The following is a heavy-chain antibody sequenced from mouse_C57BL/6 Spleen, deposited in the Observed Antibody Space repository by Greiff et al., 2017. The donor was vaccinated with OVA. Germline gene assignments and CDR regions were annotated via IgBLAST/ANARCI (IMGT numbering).Heavy chain of an antibody. J-gene: IGHJ2*01. V-gene: IGHV1-61*01. Sequence: QVQLQQPGAELVRPGSSVKLSCKASGYTFTSYWMDWVKQRPGQGLEWIGNIYPSDSETHYNQKFKDKATLTVDKSSSTAYMQLSSLTSEDSAVYDCARGYYYGSSYWGQGTTLTVSA. D-gene: IGHD1-1*01. CDR1: GYTFTSYW. CDR2: IYPSDSET. CDR3: ARGYYYGSSY.